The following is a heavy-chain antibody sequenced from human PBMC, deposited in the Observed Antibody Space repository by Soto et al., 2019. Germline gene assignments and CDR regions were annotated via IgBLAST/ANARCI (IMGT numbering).Heavy chain of an antibody. CDR3: ARHGNLFTTTTCSTGYGIAV. Sequence: GESLKISCKSSGSYWISWVRQMPGKGLEWMGRIDPSDSYTQYSPSFQGHVTISADKSTSTAYLHWNILKASDTAIYYCARHGNLFTTTTCSTGYGIAVRGHGTTVT. V-gene: IGHV5-10-1*01. CDR2: IDPSDSYT. CDR1: GSYW. J-gene: IGHJ6*02. D-gene: IGHD2-2*01.